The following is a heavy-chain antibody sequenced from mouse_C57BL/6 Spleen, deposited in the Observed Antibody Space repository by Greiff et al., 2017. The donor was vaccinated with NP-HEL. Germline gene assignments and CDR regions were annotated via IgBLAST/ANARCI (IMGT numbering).Heavy chain of an antibody. CDR1: GYAFSSSW. Sequence: VQLQQSGPELVKPGASVKISCKASGYAFSSSWMNWVKQRPGKGLEWIGRIYPGDGDTNYNGNFKGKTTLTADKSSSTAYMQNSSLTSEDSAVYFCAREDYYGSSFYAMDYWGQGTSVTVSS. J-gene: IGHJ4*01. D-gene: IGHD1-1*01. CDR2: IYPGDGDT. V-gene: IGHV1-82*01. CDR3: AREDYYGSSFYAMDY.